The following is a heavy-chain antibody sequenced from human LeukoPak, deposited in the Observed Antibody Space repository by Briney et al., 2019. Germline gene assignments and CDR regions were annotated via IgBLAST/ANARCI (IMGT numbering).Heavy chain of an antibody. CDR3: AGVVSLYYYYYGMDV. CDR1: GGSFSGYY. V-gene: IGHV4-34*01. D-gene: IGHD1-20*01. Sequence: NPSETLSLTCAVYGGSFSGYYWSWIRQPPGKGLEWIGEINHSGSTNYNPSLKSRVTISVDTSKNQFSLKLSSVTAADTAVYYCAGVVSLYYYYYGMDVWGQGTTVTVSS. J-gene: IGHJ6*02. CDR2: INHSGST.